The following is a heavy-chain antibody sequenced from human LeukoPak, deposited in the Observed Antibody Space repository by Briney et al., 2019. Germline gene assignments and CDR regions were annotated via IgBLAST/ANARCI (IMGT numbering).Heavy chain of an antibody. J-gene: IGHJ4*02. CDR2: ISGSGGST. CDR1: GFTFSRYA. V-gene: IGHV3-23*01. D-gene: IGHD3-16*01. Sequence: PGGSLRLSCAASGFTFSRYAMSWVRQAPGKGLEWVSAISGSGGSTYYADSVKGRFTISRDNSKNTLYLQMNSLRAEDTAVYYCAIIMITFGGVPPTDYWGQGTLVTVSS. CDR3: AIIMITFGGVPPTDY.